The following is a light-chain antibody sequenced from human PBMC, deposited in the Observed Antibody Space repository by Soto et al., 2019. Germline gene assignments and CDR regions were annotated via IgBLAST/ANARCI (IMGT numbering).Light chain of an antibody. CDR1: QDISNY. J-gene: IGKJ4*01. CDR2: TSS. CDR3: QKHNGAPLT. Sequence: DIQMTQSPSSLSASVGDRVTITCRASQDISNYLSWYQQKPGKVPKLLIYTSSTLQSGVPSRFSGSGSGTDFTLTINSLQPEDVATYYCQKHNGAPLTFGGGTKVDIK. V-gene: IGKV1-27*01.